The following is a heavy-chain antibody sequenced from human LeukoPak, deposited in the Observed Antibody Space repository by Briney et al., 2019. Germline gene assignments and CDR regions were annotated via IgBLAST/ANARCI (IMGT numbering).Heavy chain of an antibody. J-gene: IGHJ4*02. V-gene: IGHV3-23*01. CDR1: GFTFSNYA. CDR3: ASRSGNKTC. Sequence: GGSLRLSCAASGFTFSNYAMSWVRQAPGKGLEWVSGISGSGGSTYYADSVKGRLTISRDNSKNTLYLQVNSLRAEDAAVYYCASRSGNKTCWGQGTLVIVTS. CDR2: ISGSGGST. D-gene: IGHD3-10*01.